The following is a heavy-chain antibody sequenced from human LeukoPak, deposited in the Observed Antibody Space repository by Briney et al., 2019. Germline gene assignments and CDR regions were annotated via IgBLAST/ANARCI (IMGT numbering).Heavy chain of an antibody. CDR1: GFTFSRDW. CDR2: IKQDGSEK. V-gene: IGHV3-7*01. J-gene: IGHJ4*02. CDR3: ARDWLYSSGWYVIAFDY. D-gene: IGHD6-19*01. Sequence: PGGSLRLSCAAAGFTFSRDWMGWVRQAPGKGLEWVANIKQDGSEKYYVDSVKGRFTISRDNAKNSLYLQMNSLRAEDTAVYYCARDWLYSSGWYVIAFDYWGQGTLVTVSS.